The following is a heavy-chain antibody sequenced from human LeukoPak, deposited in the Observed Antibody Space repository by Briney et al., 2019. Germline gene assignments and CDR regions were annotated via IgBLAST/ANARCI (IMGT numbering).Heavy chain of an antibody. J-gene: IGHJ3*02. V-gene: IGHV3-21*06. D-gene: IGHD5-24*01. CDR2: ISSSSSYR. CDR1: GFTFSSSS. CDR3: ARVRDGYNSGAFDI. Sequence: NPGGSLRLSCAASGFTFSSSSMNWVRQAPGKGLEWVSSISSSSSYRYYADSVKGRFTISRDNAKNSLYLQMNSLRAEDTAVYYCARVRDGYNSGAFDIWGQGTMVTVSS.